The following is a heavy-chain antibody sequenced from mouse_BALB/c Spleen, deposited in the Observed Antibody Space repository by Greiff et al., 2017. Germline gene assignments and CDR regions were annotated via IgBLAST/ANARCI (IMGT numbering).Heavy chain of an antibody. Sequence: EVKLVESGGGLVQPGGSLRLSCATSGFTFSDFYMEWVRQPPGKRLEWIAASRNKANDYTTEYSASVKGRFIVSRDTSQSILYLQMNALRAEDTAIYYCARVLGRYWYFDVWGAGTTVTVSS. D-gene: IGHD4-1*01. CDR1: GFTFSDFY. J-gene: IGHJ1*01. V-gene: IGHV7-1*02. CDR3: ARVLGRYWYFDV. CDR2: SRNKANDYTT.